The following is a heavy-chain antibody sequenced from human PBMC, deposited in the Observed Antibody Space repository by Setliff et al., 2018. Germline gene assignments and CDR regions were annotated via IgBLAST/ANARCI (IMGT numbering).Heavy chain of an antibody. CDR1: GGSFSDYY. CDR3: ARGGTFRYFDF. V-gene: IGHV4-34*01. J-gene: IGHJ4*02. Sequence: SETLSLTCAASGGSFSDYYWTWIRQPPGKGLERIGEINHSASTNYNPSPKSRVTISVDTSKNQFSLRLNSVTAADTAVYYCARGGTFRYFDFWGQGTLVTVSS. CDR2: INHSAST.